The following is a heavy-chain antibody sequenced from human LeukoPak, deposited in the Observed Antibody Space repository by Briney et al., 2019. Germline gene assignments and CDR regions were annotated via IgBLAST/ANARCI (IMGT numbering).Heavy chain of an antibody. Sequence: PGGSLRLSCVASGFTFSSYAMSWVRQAPGKGLEWVSAISGSGGSTYYADSVKGRFTISRDNSKNTLYLQMNSLRAEDTAVYYCAKGVLRYFDWLAFFDYWGQGTLVTVSS. J-gene: IGHJ4*02. CDR1: GFTFSSYA. CDR3: AKGVLRYFDWLAFFDY. D-gene: IGHD3-9*01. V-gene: IGHV3-23*01. CDR2: ISGSGGST.